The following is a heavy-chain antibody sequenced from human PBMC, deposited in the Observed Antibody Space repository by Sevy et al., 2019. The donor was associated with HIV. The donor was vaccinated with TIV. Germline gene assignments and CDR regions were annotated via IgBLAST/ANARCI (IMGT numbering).Heavy chain of an antibody. CDR1: GFIFSTYG. CDR2: ISYDGSEK. D-gene: IGHD1-26*01. Sequence: GGSLRLSCAASGFIFSTYGIHWVRQAPGKGLEWVAVISYDGSEKYYADSVRGRFTISRDNSKNTLYLQMNSLRVEDMAIYYCAKMQGGSYNYYGMDVWGQGTTVTVSS. J-gene: IGHJ6*02. CDR3: AKMQGGSYNYYGMDV. V-gene: IGHV3-30*18.